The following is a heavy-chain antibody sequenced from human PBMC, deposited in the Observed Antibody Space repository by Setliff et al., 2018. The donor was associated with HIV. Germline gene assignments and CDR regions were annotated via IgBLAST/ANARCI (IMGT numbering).Heavy chain of an antibody. D-gene: IGHD1-7*01. V-gene: IGHV4-4*07. CDR3: ARVNGIELSVHYYFMDV. Sequence: ETLSLTCTVSADSLDGYYWAWIRQPAGKGLEWIGRIQISGSTDSNPSLMSRVTMSLDASKNQFSLRLISVTPADTGVYYCARVNGIELSVHYYFMDVWGKGTTVTVSS. CDR2: IQISGST. J-gene: IGHJ6*03. CDR1: ADSLDGYY.